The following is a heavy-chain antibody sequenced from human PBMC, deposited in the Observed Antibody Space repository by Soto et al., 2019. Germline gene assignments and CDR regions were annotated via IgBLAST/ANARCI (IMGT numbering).Heavy chain of an antibody. D-gene: IGHD6-6*01. V-gene: IGHV3-48*01. J-gene: IGHJ4*02. Sequence: GGSLRLSCAASGFTFSSYSMNWVRQAPGKGLEWVSYISSSSSTIYYADSVKGRFTISRDNAKNSLYLQMNSLRAEDTAVYYCAETHSSSSEGPRWGQGTLVTVSS. CDR2: ISSSSSTI. CDR1: GFTFSSYS. CDR3: AETHSSSSEGPR.